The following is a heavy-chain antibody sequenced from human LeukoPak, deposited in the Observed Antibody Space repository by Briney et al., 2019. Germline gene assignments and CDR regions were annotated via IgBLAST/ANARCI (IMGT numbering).Heavy chain of an antibody. Sequence: KPSETLSLTCTVFGGSIIGEHFYWGWIRQPPGKGLEWIGSLYYSGSTYYNSSLKSRVSISVDTSKNQFSLSLTSVTAADTAVYYCARDCCGYRSWFDPWSQGTPVTVSS. CDR1: GGSIIGEHFY. D-gene: IGHD6-25*01. CDR2: LYYSGST. J-gene: IGHJ5*02. V-gene: IGHV4-39*07. CDR3: ARDCCGYRSWFDP.